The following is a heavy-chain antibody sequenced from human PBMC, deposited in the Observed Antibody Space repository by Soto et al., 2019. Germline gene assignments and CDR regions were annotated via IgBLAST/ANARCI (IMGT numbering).Heavy chain of an antibody. V-gene: IGHV3-11*01. CDR3: AGDPYYYASDY. CDR2: ISSGADTI. D-gene: IGHD3-10*01. CDR1: GFSFSSHY. J-gene: IGHJ4*02. Sequence: GGSVRLSCVASGFSFSSHYMTWIRQAPGKGLEWVSYISSGADTIYYSDSVKGRFTVSRDNARNSLYLQMDSLRAEDTAIYYCAGDPYYYASDYWGQGTLVTVSS.